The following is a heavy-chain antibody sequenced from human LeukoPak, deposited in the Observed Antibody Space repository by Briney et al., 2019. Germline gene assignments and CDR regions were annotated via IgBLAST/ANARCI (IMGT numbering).Heavy chain of an antibody. CDR3: ARDYYGSGGFDY. D-gene: IGHD3-10*01. CDR1: GGSISSYY. J-gene: IGHJ4*02. Sequence: SETLSLTCTVSGGSISSYYWSWIRQPPGKGLEWIGYSFYTGSTNYNPSLKTRVTISVDTSKNQFSLKLSSVTAADTAVYYCARDYYGSGGFDYRGQGTLVTVSS. V-gene: IGHV4-59*01. CDR2: SFYTGST.